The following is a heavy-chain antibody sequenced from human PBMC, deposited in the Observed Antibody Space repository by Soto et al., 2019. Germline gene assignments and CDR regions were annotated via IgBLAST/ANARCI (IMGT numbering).Heavy chain of an antibody. CDR3: ARAGSYWTY. Sequence: PXGSLKRYGAASGFTFSSYAMSLVRQAPGKGLERVSAISGSGGSTYYADSVKGRFTISRDNSKNTLYLQMNSLRAEDTAVYYCARAGSYWTYWGQGTLVTVPS. V-gene: IGHV3-23*01. CDR2: ISGSGGST. CDR1: GFTFSSYA. D-gene: IGHD1-26*01. J-gene: IGHJ4*02.